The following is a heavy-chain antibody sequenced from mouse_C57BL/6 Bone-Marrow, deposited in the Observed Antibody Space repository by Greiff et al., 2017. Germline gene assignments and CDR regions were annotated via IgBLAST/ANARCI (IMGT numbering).Heavy chain of an antibody. CDR1: GYTFTDYN. J-gene: IGHJ4*01. CDR3: ARGQGAMDY. Sequence: EVQLQESGPELVKPGASVKMSCKASGYTFTDYNMHWVKQSHGKSLEWIGSINPTNGGTSYNQQFKGKGTLTVKKSSSTAYMELRSLTSEDSADYYCARGQGAMDYWGQGTSVTVSS. D-gene: IGHD3-2*02. CDR2: INPTNGGT. V-gene: IGHV1-22*01.